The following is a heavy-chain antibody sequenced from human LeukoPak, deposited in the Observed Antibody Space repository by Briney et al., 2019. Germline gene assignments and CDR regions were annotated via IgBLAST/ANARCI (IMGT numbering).Heavy chain of an antibody. V-gene: IGHV4-4*02. CDR3: ARQALWFVINWFDP. CDR1: GGSISSSNW. J-gene: IGHJ5*02. D-gene: IGHD3-10*01. CDR2: IYHSGST. Sequence: PSGTLSLTCAVSGGSISSSNWWSWVRQPPGKGLEWTGEIYHSGSTNYNPSLKSRVTISVDTSKNQFSLKLSSVTAADTAVYYCARQALWFVINWFDPWGQGTLVTVSS.